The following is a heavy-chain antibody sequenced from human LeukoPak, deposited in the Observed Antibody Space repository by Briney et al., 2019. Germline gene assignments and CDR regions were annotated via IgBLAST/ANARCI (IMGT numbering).Heavy chain of an antibody. Sequence: PSETLSLTCTVSGGSISSGGYYWSWIRQHPGKGLEWIGYIYYSGSTYYNPSLKSRVTISVDTSKNQFSLKLSSVTAADTAVYYCARRAYCCGDCPNFDYWGQGTLVTVSS. CDR1: GGSISSGGYY. V-gene: IGHV4-31*03. CDR2: IYYSGST. CDR3: ARRAYCCGDCPNFDY. D-gene: IGHD2-21*02. J-gene: IGHJ4*02.